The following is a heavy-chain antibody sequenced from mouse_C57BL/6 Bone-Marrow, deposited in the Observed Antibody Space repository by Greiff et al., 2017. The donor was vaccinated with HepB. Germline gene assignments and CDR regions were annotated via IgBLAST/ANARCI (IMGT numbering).Heavy chain of an antibody. CDR3: VITTDFDY. CDR2: IYPRSDNT. Sequence: QVQLKQSGAELARPGASVKLSCKASGYTFTSYGISWVKQRTGQGLEWIGEIYPRSDNTYYNEKFKGKATLTADKSSSTAYMELRSLTSEDSAVYFCVITTDFDYWGQGTTLTVSS. J-gene: IGHJ2*01. D-gene: IGHD2-4*01. CDR1: GYTFTSYG. V-gene: IGHV1-81*01.